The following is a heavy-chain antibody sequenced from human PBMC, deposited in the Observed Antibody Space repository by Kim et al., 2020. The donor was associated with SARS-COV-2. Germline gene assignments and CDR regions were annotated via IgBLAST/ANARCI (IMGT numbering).Heavy chain of an antibody. CDR2: G. Sequence: GNCAKKCRGRVTIAADESTSTAYMELSSLRSEDTAVYYCARDVEGYFDYWGQGTLVTVSS. J-gene: IGHJ4*02. V-gene: IGHV1-69*01. D-gene: IGHD2-21*01. CDR3: ARDVEGYFDY.